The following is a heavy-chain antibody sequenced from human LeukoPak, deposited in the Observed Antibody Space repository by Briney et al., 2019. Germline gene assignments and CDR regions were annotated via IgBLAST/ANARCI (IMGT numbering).Heavy chain of an antibody. J-gene: IGHJ4*02. CDR1: GYSISSAYY. V-gene: IGHV4-38-2*02. Sequence: SETLSLTCTVSGYSISSAYYWGWIRQPPGRGLEWIGNIYHSGSTYYNPSLKSRVSISVDTSKNQFSLKLSSVTAADTAVYYCARSIYGVGPFDYWGQGTLVTVSS. CDR2: IYHSGST. CDR3: ARSIYGVGPFDY. D-gene: IGHD6-6*01.